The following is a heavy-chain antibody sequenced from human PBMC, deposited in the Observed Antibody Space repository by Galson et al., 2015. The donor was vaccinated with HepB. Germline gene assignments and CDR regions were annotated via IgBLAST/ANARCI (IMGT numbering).Heavy chain of an antibody. CDR1: GFTFSSYA. Sequence: SLRLSCAASGFTFSSYAMHWVRQAPGKGLEWVAVISYDGSNKYYADSVKGRFTISRDNSKNTLYLQMNSLRAEDTAVYYCARSVCSGGSCYGYFDYWGQGTLVTVSS. V-gene: IGHV3-30-3*01. CDR3: ARSVCSGGSCYGYFDY. D-gene: IGHD2-15*01. CDR2: ISYDGSNK. J-gene: IGHJ4*02.